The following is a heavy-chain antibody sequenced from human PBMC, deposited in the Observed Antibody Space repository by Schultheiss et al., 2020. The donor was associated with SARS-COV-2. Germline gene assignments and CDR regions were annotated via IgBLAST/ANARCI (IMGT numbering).Heavy chain of an antibody. CDR3: ARQTNPDDAFHI. D-gene: IGHD1/OR15-1a*01. Sequence: GESLKISCKGSGYSFTSYWIGWVRQMPGKGLEWMGIIYPGDSYTNYSPSFQGHVTISADKSISTAYLQWRSLKASDTAMYYCARQTNPDDAFHIWGQGTMVTVSS. V-gene: IGHV5-51*01. CDR2: IYPGDSYT. J-gene: IGHJ3*02. CDR1: GYSFTSYW.